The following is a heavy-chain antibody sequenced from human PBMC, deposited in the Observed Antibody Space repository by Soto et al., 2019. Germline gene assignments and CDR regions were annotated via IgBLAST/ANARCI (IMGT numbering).Heavy chain of an antibody. D-gene: IGHD5-18*01. Sequence: QVQLVQSGAEVKKPGSSVKVSCKASGGTFSSYAISWVRQAPGQGLEWLGGIIPIFGTGNYAQKFQGRVTITADESTSTAYMELSSLRSEDTAVYYCAMGIWGGYSYGLGAFDLWGQGTMVTVSS. J-gene: IGHJ3*01. CDR2: IIPIFGTG. CDR1: GGTFSSYA. CDR3: AMGIWGGYSYGLGAFDL. V-gene: IGHV1-69*12.